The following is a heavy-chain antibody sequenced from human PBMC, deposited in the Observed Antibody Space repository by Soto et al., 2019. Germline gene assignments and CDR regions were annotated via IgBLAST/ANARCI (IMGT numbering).Heavy chain of an antibody. V-gene: IGHV3-30-3*01. J-gene: IGHJ6*02. CDR3: AREDVELRGVPGDYYYLSHGMDV. Sequence: PGGSLRLSCAASGFTFSTYDMHWVRQAPGKGLEWVALISSDGYKKYYSDSVRGRFTISRDKPKDTLSLQMHSLKAEDTAVYFCAREDVELRGVPGDYYYLSHGMDVWGLGTTLTGSS. CDR2: ISSDGYKK. CDR1: GFTFSTYD. D-gene: IGHD3-10*01.